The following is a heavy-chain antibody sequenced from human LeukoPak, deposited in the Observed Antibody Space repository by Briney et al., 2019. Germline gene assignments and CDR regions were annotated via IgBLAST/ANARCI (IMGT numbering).Heavy chain of an antibody. CDR1: GGSISSGDYY. CDR2: IYYSGST. J-gene: IGHJ4*02. Sequence: SETLSLTCTVSGGSISSGDYYWGWIRQPPGKGLEWIGSIYYSGSTYYNPSLKSRVTISVDTSKNQFSLKLSSVTAADTAVYYCARGRGGSTRYLEYFDYWGQGTLVTVSS. CDR3: ARGRGGSTRYLEYFDY. D-gene: IGHD2-2*01. V-gene: IGHV4-39*01.